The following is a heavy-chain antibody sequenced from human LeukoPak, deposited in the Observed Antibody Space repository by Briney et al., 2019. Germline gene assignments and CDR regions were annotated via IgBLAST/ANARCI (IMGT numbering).Heavy chain of an antibody. Sequence: PSETLSLTCAVSGYSISSGFYWGWIRQPPGKGLKWIGSAYHSGSTYYNPSLKSRVTISVDTSKNQFSLKLSSVTAADTAIYYCARHGPLSGSGGYYYTWGQGTLVTVSS. CDR2: AYHSGST. V-gene: IGHV4-38-2*01. D-gene: IGHD3-10*01. CDR1: GYSISSGFY. J-gene: IGHJ4*02. CDR3: ARHGPLSGSGGYYYT.